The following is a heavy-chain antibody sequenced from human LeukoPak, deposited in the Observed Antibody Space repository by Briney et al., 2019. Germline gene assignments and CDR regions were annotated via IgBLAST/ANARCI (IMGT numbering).Heavy chain of an antibody. Sequence: KPSETLSLTCAVYGGSFSGYYWSWLRQPPGKGLEWIGEINHSGSTNYNPSLKSRVTISVDTSKNQFSLKLSSVTAADTAVYYCAREGDFWSGYQFYYYYMDVWGKGTTVTVSS. J-gene: IGHJ6*03. CDR3: AREGDFWSGYQFYYYYMDV. D-gene: IGHD3-3*01. CDR2: INHSGST. V-gene: IGHV4-34*01. CDR1: GGSFSGYY.